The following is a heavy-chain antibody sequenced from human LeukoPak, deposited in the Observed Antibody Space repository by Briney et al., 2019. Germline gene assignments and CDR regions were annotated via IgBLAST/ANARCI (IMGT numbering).Heavy chain of an antibody. D-gene: IGHD1-26*01. J-gene: IGHJ6*02. CDR2: ISAYNGNT. Sequence: GASVKVSCKASGYTFTSYGISWVRQAPGQGLEWRGGISAYNGNTNYAQKLQGRVTMTTDTSTSTAYMELRSLRSDDTAVYYCARVLIVGATNRYYGMDVWGQGTTVTVSS. CDR1: GYTFTSYG. CDR3: ARVLIVGATNRYYGMDV. V-gene: IGHV1-18*01.